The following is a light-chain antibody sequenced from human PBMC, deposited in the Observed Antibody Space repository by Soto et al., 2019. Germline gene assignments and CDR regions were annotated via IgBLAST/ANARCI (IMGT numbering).Light chain of an antibody. J-gene: IGLJ1*01. CDR1: SSDIGAYIY. Sequence: SVLTQPPSASGSPGQSVSISCTGTSSDIGAYIYVSWYQQHPGKAPKLMISEVSRRPSGVPERFSGSKSGNTASLTVSGLQADDEAHYYCSSYAGSNNFVFGTGTNVTVL. CDR3: SSYAGSNNFV. V-gene: IGLV2-8*01. CDR2: EVS.